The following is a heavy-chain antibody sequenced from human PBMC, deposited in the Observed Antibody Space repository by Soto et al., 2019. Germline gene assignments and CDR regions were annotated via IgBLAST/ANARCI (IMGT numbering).Heavy chain of an antibody. CDR1: GFTFSSYW. V-gene: IGHV3-7*01. Sequence: PGGSLRLSCAASGFTFSSYWMSWVRQAPGKGLEWVANIKQDGSEKYYVDSVKGRFTISRDNAKNSLYLQMNSLRAEDTAVYYCARDRAGYCISTSCYAYYYYGMDVWGQGTTVTVSS. D-gene: IGHD2-2*01. J-gene: IGHJ6*02. CDR2: IKQDGSEK. CDR3: ARDRAGYCISTSCYAYYYYGMDV.